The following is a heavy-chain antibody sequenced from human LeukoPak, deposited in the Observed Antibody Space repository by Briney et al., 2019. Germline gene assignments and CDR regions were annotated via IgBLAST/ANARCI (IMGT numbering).Heavy chain of an antibody. V-gene: IGHV4-4*07. CDR2: FYTSGST. Sequence: SETLSLTCTVSGGSISSHYWSWIRQPAGKGLEWIGRFYTSGSTNHNPSLKSRVSMSVDTSKNQFSLKLNSVTAADTAVYYCARDYSDGSGYYPLFDNWGQGTLVTVSS. J-gene: IGHJ4*02. CDR1: GGSISSHY. CDR3: ARDYSDGSGYYPLFDN. D-gene: IGHD3-22*01.